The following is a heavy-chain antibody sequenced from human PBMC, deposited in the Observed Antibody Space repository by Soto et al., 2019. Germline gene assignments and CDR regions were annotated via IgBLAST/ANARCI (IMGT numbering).Heavy chain of an antibody. Sequence: PGESLKISCKGSGYSFTSYWISWVRQMPGKGLEWMGRIDPSDSYTNYSPSFQGHVTISADKSISTAYLQWSSLKASDTAMYYCARLPIAADDYYDSSGPPVGMAFDIWGQGTMVTVSS. J-gene: IGHJ3*02. CDR2: IDPSDSYT. CDR1: GYSFTSYW. CDR3: ARLPIAADDYYDSSGPPVGMAFDI. D-gene: IGHD3-22*01. V-gene: IGHV5-10-1*01.